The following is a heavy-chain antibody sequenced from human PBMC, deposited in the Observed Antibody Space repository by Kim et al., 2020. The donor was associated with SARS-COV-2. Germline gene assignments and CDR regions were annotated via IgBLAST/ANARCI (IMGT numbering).Heavy chain of an antibody. CDR2: ISSSSSYI. CDR3: ASPKDAAAGPFDY. D-gene: IGHD6-13*01. CDR1: GFTFSSYS. J-gene: IGHJ4*02. V-gene: IGHV3-21*01. Sequence: GGSLRLSCAASGFTFSSYSMNWVRQAPGKGLEWVSSISSSSSYIYYADSVKGRFTISRDNAKNSLYLQMNSLRAEDTAVYYCASPKDAAAGPFDYWGQGTLVTVSS.